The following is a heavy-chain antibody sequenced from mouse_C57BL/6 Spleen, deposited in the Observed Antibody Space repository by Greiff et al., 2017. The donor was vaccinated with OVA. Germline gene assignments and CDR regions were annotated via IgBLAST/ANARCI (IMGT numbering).Heavy chain of an antibody. J-gene: IGHJ2*01. Sequence: VHLVESGAELARPGASVKLSCKASGYTFTSYGISWVKQRTGQGLEWIGEIYPRSGNTYYNEKFKGKATLTADKSSSTAYMELRSLTSEDSAVYFCARRIYYDYDVDYWGQGTTLTVSS. D-gene: IGHD2-4*01. CDR3: ARRIYYDYDVDY. CDR1: GYTFTSYG. CDR2: IYPRSGNT. V-gene: IGHV1-81*01.